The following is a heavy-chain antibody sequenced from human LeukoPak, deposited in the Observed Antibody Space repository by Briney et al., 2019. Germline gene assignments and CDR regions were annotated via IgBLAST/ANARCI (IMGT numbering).Heavy chain of an antibody. D-gene: IGHD6-13*01. J-gene: IGHJ4*02. Sequence: GRSLSLSCAASGFTFSNYGMHWVRQAPGKGLEWVAVIWYDGGNKYYADSVKGRFTISRDNSKNTLYLQMNSLRADDTAVYYCARANVVAAGTFDYWGQGTLVTVPS. CDR3: ARANVVAAGTFDY. CDR2: IWYDGGNK. V-gene: IGHV3-33*01. CDR1: GFTFSNYG.